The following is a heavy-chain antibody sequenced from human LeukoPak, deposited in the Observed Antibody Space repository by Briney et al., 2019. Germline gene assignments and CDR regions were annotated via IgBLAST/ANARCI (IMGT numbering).Heavy chain of an antibody. J-gene: IGHJ4*02. V-gene: IGHV4-30-4*08. Sequence: SQTLSLTCTVSGGSISSGDYYWSWIRQPPGKGLEWIGYIYYSGSTYYNPSLKSRVTISVDTSKNQFSLKLSSVTAADTAVYYCARETVDTAMVHYWGQGTLVTVSS. CDR2: IYYSGST. D-gene: IGHD5-18*01. CDR1: GGSISSGDYY. CDR3: ARETVDTAMVHY.